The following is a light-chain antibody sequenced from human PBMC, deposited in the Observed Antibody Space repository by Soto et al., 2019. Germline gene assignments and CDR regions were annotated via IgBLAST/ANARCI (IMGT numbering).Light chain of an antibody. Sequence: EVVLTQSPATLSLSPGERASLSCRASQSVSRQLAWYQQKPGQTPRLLIYDVSNRATGISARFSGSGSGTDFTLTIGSPEPEDFAVYFCQQRYYWQWTVGQGTKV. V-gene: IGKV3-11*01. CDR3: QQRYYWQWT. CDR1: QSVSRQ. CDR2: DVS. J-gene: IGKJ1*01.